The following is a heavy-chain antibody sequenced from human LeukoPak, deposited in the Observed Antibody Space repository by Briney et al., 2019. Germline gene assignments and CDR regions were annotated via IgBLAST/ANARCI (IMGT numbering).Heavy chain of an antibody. D-gene: IGHD3-22*01. CDR3: ARGTSSGYFQLYFDY. Sequence: GGSLRLACAVSVLTFSSYWMSWVRQAPGKGLEWVSVIYSDVSTYYADSVKGRFTISRDNSKNTLYLQMNSLRGEDTAVYYCARGTSSGYFQLYFDYWGQGTLVTVSS. J-gene: IGHJ4*02. CDR2: IYSDVST. CDR1: VLTFSSYW. V-gene: IGHV3-53*01.